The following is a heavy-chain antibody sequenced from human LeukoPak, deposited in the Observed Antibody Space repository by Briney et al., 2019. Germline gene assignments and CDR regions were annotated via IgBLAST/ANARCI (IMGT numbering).Heavy chain of an antibody. CDR3: AREGYSSSWNYFDY. Sequence: GASVKVSCKASGYTFTSYVINWVRQAPGQGLGWMGWISGYNGNTNYAQKLQGRVTMTTDTSTSTAYMELRSLRSDDTAVYYCAREGYSSSWNYFDYWGQGALVTVSS. CDR1: GYTFTSYV. CDR2: ISGYNGNT. J-gene: IGHJ4*02. D-gene: IGHD6-13*01. V-gene: IGHV1-18*01.